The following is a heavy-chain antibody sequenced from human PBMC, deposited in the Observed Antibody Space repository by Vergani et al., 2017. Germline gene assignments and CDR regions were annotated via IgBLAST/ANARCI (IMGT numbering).Heavy chain of an antibody. V-gene: IGHV5-51*01. CDR1: GYSFTSYW. Sequence: EVQLVQYGAEVKKPGESLKISCKGSGYSFTSYWIGWVRQMPGKGLEWMGIIYPGDSDTRYSPSFQGQVTISADKSISTAYLQWSSLKASDTAMYYCARGNYYDSSGYPYNWFDPWGQGTLVTVSS. J-gene: IGHJ5*02. CDR2: IYPGDSDT. D-gene: IGHD3-22*01. CDR3: ARGNYYDSSGYPYNWFDP.